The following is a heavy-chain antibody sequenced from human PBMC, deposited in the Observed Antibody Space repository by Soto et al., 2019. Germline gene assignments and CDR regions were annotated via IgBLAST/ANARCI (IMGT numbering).Heavy chain of an antibody. CDR2: INWNSGSI. Sequence: EVQLVESGGGLVQPGRSLRLSCAASGFTFDDYAMHWVRQAPGKGLEWVSGINWNSGSIGYADSEKGRFTISRDNAKNSLYLQMNSLRTEDTALYYCAKGYNYDRSGNPDYWGQGTLVTVSS. CDR1: GFTFDDYA. J-gene: IGHJ4*02. V-gene: IGHV3-9*01. D-gene: IGHD3-22*01. CDR3: AKGYNYDRSGNPDY.